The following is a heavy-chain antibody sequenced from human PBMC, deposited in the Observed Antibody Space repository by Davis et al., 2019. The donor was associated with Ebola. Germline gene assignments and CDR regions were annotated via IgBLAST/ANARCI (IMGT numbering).Heavy chain of an antibody. CDR1: GFTFDDYA. CDR2: ISWNSGSI. Sequence: SLKISCAASGFTFDDYAMHWVRQAPGKGLEWVSGISWNSGSIGYADSVKGRFTIPRDNAKNSLYLQMNSLRAEDTAWYYCAKDGGWGSYILYYFDYWGQGTLVTVSS. CDR3: AKDGGWGSYILYYFDY. V-gene: IGHV3-9*01. J-gene: IGHJ4*02. D-gene: IGHD1-26*01.